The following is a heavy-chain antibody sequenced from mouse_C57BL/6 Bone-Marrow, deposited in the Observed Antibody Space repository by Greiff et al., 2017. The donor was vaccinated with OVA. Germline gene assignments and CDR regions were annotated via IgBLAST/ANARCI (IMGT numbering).Heavy chain of an antibody. CDR2: ISNGGGST. D-gene: IGHD4-1*01. Sequence: DVMLVESGGGLVQPGGSLKLSCAASGFTFSDYYMYWVRQTPEKRLEWVAYISNGGGSTYYPDTVKGRFTISRDNAKNTLYLQMSRLKSEDTAMYYCARHELGFDYWGQGTTLTVSS. J-gene: IGHJ2*01. V-gene: IGHV5-12*01. CDR3: ARHELGFDY. CDR1: GFTFSDYY.